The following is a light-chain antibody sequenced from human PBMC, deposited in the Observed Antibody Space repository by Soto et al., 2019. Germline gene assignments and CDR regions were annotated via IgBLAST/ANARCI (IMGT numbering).Light chain of an antibody. J-gene: IGLJ3*02. Sequence: QSVLTRPPSASGTPGQRVTISCSGSSSNIGSDTVNWYQQLPGTAPKLLIYRTHQRPSGVPDRFSGSKSGTSASLAISGLQSEDEAAYYCAAWDGRLNGWVFGGGTKLTVL. CDR2: RTH. CDR1: SSNIGSDT. CDR3: AAWDGRLNGWV. V-gene: IGLV1-44*01.